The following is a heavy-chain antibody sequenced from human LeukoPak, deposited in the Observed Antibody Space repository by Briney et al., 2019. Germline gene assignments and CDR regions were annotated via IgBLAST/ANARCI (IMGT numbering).Heavy chain of an antibody. D-gene: IGHD3-22*01. CDR2: ISTSSNTI. J-gene: IGHJ5*02. Sequence: GGSLRLSCAASGFTFSSYSMNWVRQAPGKGLEWVSYISTSSNTIRYADSVKGRFTISRDNAKNSLYLQMSSLRDEDTAVYYCARDRGTSGYLPWGQGTLVTVSS. CDR3: ARDRGTSGYLP. V-gene: IGHV3-48*02. CDR1: GFTFSSYS.